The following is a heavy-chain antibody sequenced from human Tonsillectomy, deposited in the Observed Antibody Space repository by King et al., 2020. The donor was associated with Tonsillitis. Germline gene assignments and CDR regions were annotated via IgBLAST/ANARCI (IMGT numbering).Heavy chain of an antibody. D-gene: IGHD3-3*01. CDR2: IYWDDDK. V-gene: IGHV2-5*02. J-gene: IGHJ3*02. CDR1: GFSLSTSGVG. CDR3: ARFWSGYFMTPQEAFDN. Sequence: ITLKESGPTLVKPPQTLTLTCTFSGFSLSTSGVGVGWIRQPPGKALEWLTLIYWDDDKRYSPSLKSRLTITKDTSKNQVVLTMANMDPVDTATYYCARFWSGYFMTPQEAFDNW.